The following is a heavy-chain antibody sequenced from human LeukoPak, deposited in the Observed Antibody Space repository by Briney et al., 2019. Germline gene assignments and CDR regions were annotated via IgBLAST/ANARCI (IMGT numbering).Heavy chain of an antibody. Sequence: GVSVKVSSKASGYTFTSYGISWVRQAPGQGLEWMGWISAYNDNTNYAQKLQGRVTMTTDTSTSTAYMELRSLRSDDTAVYYCARDSDVDRRTYGMDVWGRGTTVTVSS. D-gene: IGHD5-12*01. J-gene: IGHJ6*04. V-gene: IGHV1-18*04. CDR3: ARDSDVDRRTYGMDV. CDR2: ISAYNDNT. CDR1: GYTFTSYG.